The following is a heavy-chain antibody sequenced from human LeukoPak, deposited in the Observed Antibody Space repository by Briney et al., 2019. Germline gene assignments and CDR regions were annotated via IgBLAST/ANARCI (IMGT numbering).Heavy chain of an antibody. Sequence: GGSLRLSCAASGFTFSSYSMNWVRQAPGKGLEWVAFIRYDGSNKYYADSVKGRFTISRDNSKNTLYLQMNSLRAEDTAVYYCAKDLGSSSWSPPDYWGQGTLVTVSS. CDR1: GFTFSSYS. D-gene: IGHD6-13*01. CDR2: IRYDGSNK. CDR3: AKDLGSSSWSPPDY. J-gene: IGHJ4*02. V-gene: IGHV3-30*02.